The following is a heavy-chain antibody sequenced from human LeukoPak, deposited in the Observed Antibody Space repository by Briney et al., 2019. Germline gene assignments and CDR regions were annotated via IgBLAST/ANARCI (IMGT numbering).Heavy chain of an antibody. J-gene: IGHJ4*02. V-gene: IGHV3-23*01. CDR2: ISGSGGST. Sequence: PGGSLRLSCAASGFTFSSYAMSWVRQAPGKGLEWVSAISGSGGSTYYADSVKGRFTISRDNSKNTLYLQVNSLRAEDTAVYYCAKGILGATPPYYFDYWGQGTLVTVSS. CDR3: AKGILGATPPYYFDY. D-gene: IGHD1-26*01. CDR1: GFTFSSYA.